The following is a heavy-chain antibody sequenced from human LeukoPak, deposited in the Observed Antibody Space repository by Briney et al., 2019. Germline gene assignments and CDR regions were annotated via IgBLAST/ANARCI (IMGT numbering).Heavy chain of an antibody. CDR1: VYTFTDYY. Sequence: SVKVSCKSSVYTFTDYYLHWVRQAPGQGLEWVGWIHPNSGATHYAQKFQGRLTMTRDTSISTAYMELTRLRSDDTAVYYCARDMGRYSGYDYDYWGQGTLVTASP. CDR2: IHPNSGAT. CDR3: ARDMGRYSGYDYDY. D-gene: IGHD5-12*01. V-gene: IGHV1-2*02. J-gene: IGHJ4*02.